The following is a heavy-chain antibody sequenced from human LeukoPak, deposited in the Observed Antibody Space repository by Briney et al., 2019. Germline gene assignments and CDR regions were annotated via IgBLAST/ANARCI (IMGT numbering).Heavy chain of an antibody. CDR3: ARDARKLYSGSYRPYYFDY. CDR2: IKQDGSEK. Sequence: GGSLRLSCAASGFTFNNYWMTWVRQAPGKGLEWVANIKQDGSEKYYVDSVKGRFTISRDNAKNSLYLQMNSLRAEDTAVYYCARDARKLYSGSYRPYYFDYWGQGTLVTVSS. CDR1: GFTFNNYW. J-gene: IGHJ4*02. D-gene: IGHD1-26*01. V-gene: IGHV3-7*01.